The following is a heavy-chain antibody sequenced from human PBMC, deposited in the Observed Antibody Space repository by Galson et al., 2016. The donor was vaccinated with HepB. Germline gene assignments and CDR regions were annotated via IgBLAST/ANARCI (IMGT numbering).Heavy chain of an antibody. V-gene: IGHV4-4*02. J-gene: IGHJ5*02. CDR2: INHGGST. CDR1: GGSISSSNW. D-gene: IGHD6-19*01. CDR3: AKGSAVAGT. Sequence: ETLSLTCAVSGGSISSSNWWSWIRQSPEKGLERLGEINHGGSTKYNPSLESRVIISIDTSKNQFSLKLFSVTAADTAVYYCAKGSAVAGTWGQGTLVTVSS.